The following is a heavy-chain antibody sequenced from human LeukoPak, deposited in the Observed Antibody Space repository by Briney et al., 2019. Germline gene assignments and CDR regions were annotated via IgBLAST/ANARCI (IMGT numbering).Heavy chain of an antibody. CDR1: GFTFSSYS. CDR2: ISSSSSYI. D-gene: IGHD2/OR15-2a*01. J-gene: IGHJ4*02. Sequence: GGSLRLSCAASGFTFSSYSMSWVRQAPGKGLEWVSSISSSSSYIYYADSVKGRFTISRDNAKNSLYLQMNSLRAEDTAVYYCARSPQKIVDYWGQGTLVTVSS. CDR3: ARSPQKIVDY. V-gene: IGHV3-21*01.